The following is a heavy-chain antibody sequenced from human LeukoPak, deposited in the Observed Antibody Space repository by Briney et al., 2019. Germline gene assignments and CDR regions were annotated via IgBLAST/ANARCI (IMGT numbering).Heavy chain of an antibody. CDR1: GGSISSSSYY. D-gene: IGHD3-3*01. CDR2: IYYSGST. CDR3: ARVGYDFWSGYRGEAN. Sequence: PSETLSLTCTVSGGSISSSSYYWGWIRQPPGKGLEWIGNIYYSGSTYYNPSLKSRVIISVDTSKNQFSLKLSSVTAADTGVYYCARVGYDFWSGYRGEANWGQGTLVTVSS. V-gene: IGHV4-39*01. J-gene: IGHJ4*02.